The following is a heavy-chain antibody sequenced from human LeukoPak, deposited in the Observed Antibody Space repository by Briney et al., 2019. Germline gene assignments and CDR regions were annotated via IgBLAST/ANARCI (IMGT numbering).Heavy chain of an antibody. Sequence: SETLSLTCAVYGGSFSGYYWSWIRQPPGKGLEWIGEINHSGSTNYNPSLKSRVTISVDTSKNQFSLKLSSVTAADTAVYYCARVVPAGLIGAFDIWGQGTMVTVSS. CDR1: GGSFSGYY. CDR2: INHSGST. J-gene: IGHJ3*02. V-gene: IGHV4-34*01. CDR3: ARVVPAGLIGAFDI. D-gene: IGHD2-2*01.